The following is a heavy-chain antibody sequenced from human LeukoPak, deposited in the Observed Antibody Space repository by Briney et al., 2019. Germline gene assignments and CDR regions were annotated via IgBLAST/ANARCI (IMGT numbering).Heavy chain of an antibody. CDR1: GGSISSGGYY. Sequence: SETLSLTCTVSGGSISSGGYYWSWLRQHPGKGLEWIGYIYYSGSTYYNPSLKSRVTTSVDTSKNQFSLKLSSVTAADTAVYYCARAQTGYTDYWGQGTLVTVSS. V-gene: IGHV4-31*03. D-gene: IGHD5-18*01. J-gene: IGHJ4*02. CDR2: IYYSGST. CDR3: ARAQTGYTDY.